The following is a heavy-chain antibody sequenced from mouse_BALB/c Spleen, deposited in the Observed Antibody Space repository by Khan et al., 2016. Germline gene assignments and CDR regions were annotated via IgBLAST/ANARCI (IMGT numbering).Heavy chain of an antibody. V-gene: IGHV2-9*02. Sequence: QVQLKESGPGLVAPSQSLSITCTVSGFSLTNSGVHWIRQPPGKGLEWLGVIWPGGSTDYNSALMSRLSITKDNSQNQVFLKRISLKTDDTAMYYCARDDQDYDAWFASWGQGTLVIVSA. CDR1: GFSLTNSG. D-gene: IGHD2-4*01. CDR3: ARDDQDYDAWFAS. CDR2: IWPGGST. J-gene: IGHJ3*01.